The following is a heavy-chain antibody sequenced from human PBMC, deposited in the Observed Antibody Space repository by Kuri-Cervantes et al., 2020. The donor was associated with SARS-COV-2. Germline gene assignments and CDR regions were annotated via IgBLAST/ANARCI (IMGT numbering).Heavy chain of an antibody. D-gene: IGHD3-22*01. V-gene: IGHV3-21*01. Sequence: GGSLRLSCAASGFSLSRYTMNWVRQAPGKALEWVSSISGSGSYIYYADSMKGRFTISKESGENSLYLQMNSLRAEDTAVYYCARTDGYYDSSGYYRAYYYMDVWGKGTTVTVSS. J-gene: IGHJ6*03. CDR3: ARTDGYYDSSGYYRAYYYMDV. CDR1: GFSLSRYT. CDR2: ISGSGSYI.